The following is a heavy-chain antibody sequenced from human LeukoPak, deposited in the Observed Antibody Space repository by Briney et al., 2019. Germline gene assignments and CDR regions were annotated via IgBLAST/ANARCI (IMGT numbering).Heavy chain of an antibody. D-gene: IGHD1-26*01. CDR3: ARLHGSYYDY. J-gene: IGHJ4*02. CDR2: IYYSGSI. CDR1: GGSISSYY. Sequence: KTSETLSLTCTVSGGSISSYYWSWIRQPPGKGLEWIGYIYYSGSINYNPSLKSRVTISVDTSKNQFSLKLSSVTAADTAVYYCARLHGSYYDYWGQGTLVTVSS. V-gene: IGHV4-59*01.